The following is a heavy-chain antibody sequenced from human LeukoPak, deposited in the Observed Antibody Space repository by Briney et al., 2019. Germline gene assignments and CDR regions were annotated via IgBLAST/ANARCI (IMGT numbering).Heavy chain of an antibody. D-gene: IGHD5-18*01. CDR2: ISAYNGNT. CDR3: ARYSYGLDAFDI. V-gene: IGHV1-18*01. CDR1: GYSFTSYG. J-gene: IGHJ3*02. Sequence: PWASVKVSCKASGYSFTSYGITWVRQAPGQGLEWMGWISAYNGNTNYAQKFQGRVTITRDTSASTAYMELSSLRSEDTAVYYCARYSYGLDAFDIWGQGTMVTVSS.